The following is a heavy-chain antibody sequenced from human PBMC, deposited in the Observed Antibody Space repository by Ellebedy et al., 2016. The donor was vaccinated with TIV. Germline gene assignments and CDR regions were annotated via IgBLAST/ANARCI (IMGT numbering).Heavy chain of an antibody. Sequence: SGPTLVKPTQTLTLICSFSGFSLTTSGVGVGWIRQPPGKALEWVSLMFWNDYNRYNPSLRSRITITKDTSKNQVVLTMTNMDPMDTTTYYCAHVTGTSPFDYWGQGIPVTVSS. D-gene: IGHD1-1*01. CDR3: AHVTGTSPFDY. CDR2: MFWNDYN. J-gene: IGHJ4*02. V-gene: IGHV2-5*01. CDR1: GFSLTTSGVG.